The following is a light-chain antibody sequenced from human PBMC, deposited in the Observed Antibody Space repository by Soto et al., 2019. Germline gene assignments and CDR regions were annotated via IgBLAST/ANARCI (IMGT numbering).Light chain of an antibody. CDR2: GAS. V-gene: IGKV3-15*01. CDR3: QQYNTWPT. CDR1: QSVSSN. Sequence: EIVMTQSPATLSVSPGERATLSCRASQSVSSNLAWYQQKPGQAPRLLIYGASTRATGIPARFSGSGSGTEFTLTISSLQSEDFAVYYCQQYNTWPTFDKGTKV. J-gene: IGKJ1*01.